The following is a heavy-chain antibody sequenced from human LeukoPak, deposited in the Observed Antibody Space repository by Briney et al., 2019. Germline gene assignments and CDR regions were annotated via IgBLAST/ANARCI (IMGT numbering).Heavy chain of an antibody. Sequence: GGSLRLSCAASGFSFSSDAMSWVRQSPGKGLEWVSAISGRGVNIYNADSVKGRFTISRDISRTTLYLQMNSLRAEGTAVYYCAKESFYYDTIGYKAYYFDYWGQGTLVTVSS. CDR3: AKESFYYDTIGYKAYYFDY. D-gene: IGHD3-22*01. V-gene: IGHV3-23*01. J-gene: IGHJ4*02. CDR1: GFSFSSDA. CDR2: ISGRGVNI.